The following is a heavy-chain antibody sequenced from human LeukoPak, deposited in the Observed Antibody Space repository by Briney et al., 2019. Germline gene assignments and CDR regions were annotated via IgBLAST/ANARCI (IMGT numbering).Heavy chain of an antibody. V-gene: IGHV3-74*01. CDR3: ARGIAVAGTGDY. J-gene: IGHJ4*02. Sequence: PGGSLRLSCAASGFTFSSYWMHWVRQAPGKGLVWVSRINSDGSSTSYADSGKGRFTISRDNAKNTLYLQMNSLRAEDTAVYYCARGIAVAGTGDYWGQGTLVTVSS. CDR1: GFTFSSYW. D-gene: IGHD6-19*01. CDR2: INSDGSST.